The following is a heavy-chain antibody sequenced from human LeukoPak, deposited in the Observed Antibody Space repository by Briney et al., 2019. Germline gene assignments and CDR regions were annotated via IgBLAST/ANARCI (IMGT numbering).Heavy chain of an antibody. J-gene: IGHJ4*02. D-gene: IGHD1-26*01. V-gene: IGHV4-59*01. CDR1: GAPISPDY. Sequence: SETLSLTCTVSGAPISPDYWSWIRQPPGKGLEFIGYIYYTGGTNYNPSLKSRVTISVDTSKNQFSLKLISVTAADTAVYRCARLAKVESRSLAHYFDSWGQGALVTVSS. CDR3: ARLAKVESRSLAHYFDS. CDR2: IYYTGGT.